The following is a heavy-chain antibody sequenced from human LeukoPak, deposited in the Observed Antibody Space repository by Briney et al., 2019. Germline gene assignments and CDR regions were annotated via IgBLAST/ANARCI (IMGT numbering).Heavy chain of an antibody. CDR1: GYTFTGYY. CDR2: INPNSGGT. Sequence: PKASVKVSCKASGYTFTGYYMHWVRQAPGQGLEWMGWINPNSGGTNYAQKFQGRVTMTRDTSISTAYMELSRLRSDDTAVYYCATGSGSYYNVLDYWGQGTLVTVSS. J-gene: IGHJ4*02. V-gene: IGHV1-2*02. CDR3: ATGSGSYYNVLDY. D-gene: IGHD3-10*01.